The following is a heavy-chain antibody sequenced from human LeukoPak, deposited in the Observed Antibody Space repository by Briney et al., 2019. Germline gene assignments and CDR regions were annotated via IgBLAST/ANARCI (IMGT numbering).Heavy chain of an antibody. CDR2: INHSGST. J-gene: IGHJ4*02. D-gene: IGHD6-13*01. CDR3: ARGRWYGTKNYFDY. CDR1: GGSFSGYY. V-gene: IGHV4-34*01. Sequence: SETLPLTCAVYGGSFSGYYWSWIRQPPGKGLDWIGEINHSGSTNYNPSLKSRVTISVDTSKNQFSLKLSSVTAADTAVYYCARGRWYGTKNYFDYWGQGTLVTVSS.